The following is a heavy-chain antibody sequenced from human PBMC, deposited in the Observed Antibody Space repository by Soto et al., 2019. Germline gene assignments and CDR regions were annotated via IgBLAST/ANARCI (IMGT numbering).Heavy chain of an antibody. CDR1: GYTFTSHG. J-gene: IGHJ3*02. V-gene: IGHV1-18*01. Sequence: QLQLVQSGGEVKTPGASVKVSCTTSGYTFTSHGISWVRQAPGQGLEWMGWISTYNGKTDYAQKFQGRVTMTADTRKSTVYMEVRSLCSDDTAVYYCARLLTEGATYREDAFDMWGQGTKVTVSS. CDR3: ARLLTEGATYREDAFDM. D-gene: IGHD1-26*01. CDR2: ISTYNGKT.